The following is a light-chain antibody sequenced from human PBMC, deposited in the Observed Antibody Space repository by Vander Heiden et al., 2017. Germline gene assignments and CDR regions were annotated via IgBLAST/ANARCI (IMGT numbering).Light chain of an antibody. Sequence: EIVLTQSPGTLSLSPGERATLSCRASQSLSSDYLAWYQQKPGQAPRLLIYGASSRATGIPDRFSGSGSGTDFTLTISRLEPEDFAVYYCQQVGSSTWTFGQGTKVEIK. CDR2: GAS. CDR1: QSLSSDY. J-gene: IGKJ1*01. V-gene: IGKV3-20*01. CDR3: QQVGSSTWT.